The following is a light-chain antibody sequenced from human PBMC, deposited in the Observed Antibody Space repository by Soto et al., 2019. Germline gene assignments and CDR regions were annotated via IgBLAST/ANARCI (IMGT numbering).Light chain of an antibody. J-gene: IGLJ2*01. CDR3: CSYAGSYTGV. V-gene: IGLV2-11*01. CDR2: DVS. CDR1: SSDVGGYNY. Sequence: QSALTQPRSVSGSPGQSVTISCTGTSSDVGGYNYVSWYQQHPGKAPKLMNYDVSKRPSGVPDRFSACKSGNTASLTISGLQAGDEDGYYCCSYAGSYTGVFGGGTKVTVL.